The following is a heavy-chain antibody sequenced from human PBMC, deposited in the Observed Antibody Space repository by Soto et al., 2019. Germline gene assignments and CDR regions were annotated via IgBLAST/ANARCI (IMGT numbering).Heavy chain of an antibody. D-gene: IGHD5-18*01. CDR1: GYTFTGYY. CDR3: ARDKIDSYGYDYYYYGMDV. V-gene: IGHV1-2*02. Sequence: ASVKVSCKASGYTFTGYYMHWVRQAPGQGLEWMGWINPNSGGTNYAQKFQGRVTMTRDTSISTAYMELSRPRSDDTAVYYCARDKIDSYGYDYYYYGMDVWGQGTTVTVSS. J-gene: IGHJ6*02. CDR2: INPNSGGT.